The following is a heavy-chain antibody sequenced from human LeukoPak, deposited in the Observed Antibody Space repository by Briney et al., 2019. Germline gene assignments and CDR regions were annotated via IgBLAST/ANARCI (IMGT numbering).Heavy chain of an antibody. D-gene: IGHD6-19*01. J-gene: IGHJ4*02. CDR3: ARVLAVAGTEYFDY. CDR1: GGSISSYY. Sequence: ETLSLTCTVSGGSISSYYWSWIRQPAGKGLEWIGRIYTSGSTNYNPSLTSRVTMSVDTSKNQFCLKLSSVTAADTAVYYCARVLAVAGTEYFDYWGQGTLVTVSS. CDR2: IYTSGST. V-gene: IGHV4-4*07.